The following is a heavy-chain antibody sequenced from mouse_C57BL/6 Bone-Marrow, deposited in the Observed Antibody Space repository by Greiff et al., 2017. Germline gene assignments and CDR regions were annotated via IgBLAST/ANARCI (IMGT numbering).Heavy chain of an antibody. Sequence: EVQVVESGGGLVKPGGSLKLSCAASGFTFSDYGMHWVRQAPEQGLEWVAYISSGSSTIYYADTVKGRFTISRDNAKNTLFLQMTSLRSEDTAMYYCARSYPAWFAYWGQGTLVTVSA. CDR3: ARSYPAWFAY. CDR1: GFTFSDYG. CDR2: ISSGSSTI. V-gene: IGHV5-17*01. J-gene: IGHJ3*01.